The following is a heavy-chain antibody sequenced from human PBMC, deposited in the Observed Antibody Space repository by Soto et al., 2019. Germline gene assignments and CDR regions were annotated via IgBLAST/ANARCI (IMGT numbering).Heavy chain of an antibody. CDR1: GFSLITSGVG. CDR3: AHTKAPRIFDY. V-gene: IGHV2-5*02. Sequence: QITLKEAGPTLVKPTQTLTLTCSFSGFSLITSGVGVGWIRQPPGKALEWLALIYWDDDKGYSTSLKSRITITKYTSKNQVVLTMTNMNPADTATYYCAHTKAPRIFDYWGQGILVTVSS. J-gene: IGHJ4*02. CDR2: IYWDDDK.